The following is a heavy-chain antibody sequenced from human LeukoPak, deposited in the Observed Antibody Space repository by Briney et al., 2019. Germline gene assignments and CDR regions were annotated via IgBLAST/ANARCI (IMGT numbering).Heavy chain of an antibody. V-gene: IGHV1-24*01. J-gene: IGHJ4*02. CDR1: GYTLTELS. D-gene: IGHD6-19*01. Sequence: GASVKVSCKVSGYTLTELSMHWVRQAPGKGLEWMGGFGPEDGETIYAQKFRGRVTMTEDTSTDTAYMELSSLRSEDTAVYYCATDSGAVAGRGYYFDYWGQGTLVTVSS. CDR2: FGPEDGET. CDR3: ATDSGAVAGRGYYFDY.